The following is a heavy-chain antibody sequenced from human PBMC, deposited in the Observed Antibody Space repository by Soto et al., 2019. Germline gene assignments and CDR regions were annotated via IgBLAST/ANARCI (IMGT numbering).Heavy chain of an antibody. CDR2: IYYSGST. J-gene: IGHJ6*02. Sequence: SETLSLTCTVSGGSISSYYWSWIRQPPGKGLEWIGYIYYSGSTNYNPSLKSRVTISVDTSKNQFSLKLSSVTAADTAVYYCARNKGAIVDYYDSSGYRYYGMDVWGQGTTVRSP. V-gene: IGHV4-59*01. CDR3: ARNKGAIVDYYDSSGYRYYGMDV. D-gene: IGHD3-22*01. CDR1: GGSISSYY.